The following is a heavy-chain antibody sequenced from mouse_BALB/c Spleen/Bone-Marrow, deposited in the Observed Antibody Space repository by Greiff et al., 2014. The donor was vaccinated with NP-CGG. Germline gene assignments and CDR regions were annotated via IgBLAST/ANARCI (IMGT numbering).Heavy chain of an antibody. CDR2: IDPANGNT. J-gene: IGHJ3*01. D-gene: IGHD2-2*01. CDR3: ARWLPLAY. V-gene: IGHV14-3*02. Sequence: VQLKESGAELVKPGASVKLSCTASGFNIKDTYMHWVKQRPEQGLEWIGRIDPANGNTKYDPKFQGKATITADTSSNTAYLQLSSLTSEGTAVYYCARWLPLAYWGQGTLVTVSA. CDR1: GFNIKDTY.